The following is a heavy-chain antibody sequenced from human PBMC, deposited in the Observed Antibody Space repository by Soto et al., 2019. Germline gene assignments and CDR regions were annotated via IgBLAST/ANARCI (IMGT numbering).Heavy chain of an antibody. CDR1: GFTFSSYS. V-gene: IGHV3-21*01. CDR3: AREIGHSSSWYGY. J-gene: IGHJ4*02. Sequence: PGGSLRLSCAASGFTFSSYSMNWVRQAPGKGLEWVSSISSSSSYIYYADSVKGRFTISRDNAKNSLYLQMNSLRAEDTAVYYCAREIGHSSSWYGYWGQGTLVTVSS. CDR2: ISSSSSYI. D-gene: IGHD6-13*01.